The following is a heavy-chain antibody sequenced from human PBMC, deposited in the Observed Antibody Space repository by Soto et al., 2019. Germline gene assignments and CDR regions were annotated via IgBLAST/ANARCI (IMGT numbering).Heavy chain of an antibody. Sequence: GGSLRLSCAASGFTFTDAWMSWVRQAPGKGLEWVGRIKSKTVGGTTDYAAPVKGRLSISREDSKDTLYLQMKDLQSEDTAVYYCTTSSSLYSYGQHDYWGQGTLVTVSS. CDR3: TTSSSLYSYGQHDY. D-gene: IGHD5-18*01. J-gene: IGHJ4*02. V-gene: IGHV3-15*01. CDR2: IKSKTVGGTT. CDR1: GFTFTDAW.